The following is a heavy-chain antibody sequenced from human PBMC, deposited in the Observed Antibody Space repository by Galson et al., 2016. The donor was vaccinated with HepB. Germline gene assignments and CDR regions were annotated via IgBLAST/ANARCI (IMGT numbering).Heavy chain of an antibody. CDR3: AKDPVVQAEWYYFDY. V-gene: IGHV3-30*18. D-gene: IGHD3-22*01. J-gene: IGHJ4*02. CDR1: GFTFSNYG. CDR2: ISYDGRNK. Sequence: SLRLSCAASGFTFSNYGMHWVRQAPGKGLEWVAVISYDGRNKYYADSVKGRFTISRDNSKNTRYLQMNSLRAEDTAVYYCAKDPVVQAEWYYFDYWGQGTLVTVSS.